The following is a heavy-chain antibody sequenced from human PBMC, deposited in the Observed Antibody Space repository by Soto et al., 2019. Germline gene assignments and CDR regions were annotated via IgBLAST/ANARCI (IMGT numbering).Heavy chain of an antibody. J-gene: IGHJ6*03. D-gene: IGHD3-10*01. V-gene: IGHV3-33*06. Sequence: QVQLVESGGAVVQPGRSLRLSCAASGFSFSTYAMHWVRQAPGKGLEWLAVTWHDGNDKYYGDSVKGRYTISRDNSQNTLYLQMNSLRVEDTAVYYCAKDRGSGRSFYYYMDVWGKGTMVTVSS. CDR3: AKDRGSGRSFYYYMDV. CDR1: GFSFSTYA. CDR2: TWHDGNDK.